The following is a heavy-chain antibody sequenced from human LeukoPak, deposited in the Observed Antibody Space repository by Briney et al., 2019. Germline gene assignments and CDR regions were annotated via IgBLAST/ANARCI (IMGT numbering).Heavy chain of an antibody. Sequence: ASVKVSCKASGYTFTGYYMHWVRQAPGQGLEWMGRIIPIFGTANYAQKFQGRVTITTDESTSTAYMELSSLRSEDTAVYYCARDLNYYDSSDYWGQGTLVTVSS. CDR3: ARDLNYYDSSDY. J-gene: IGHJ4*02. CDR1: GYTFTGYY. CDR2: IIPIFGTA. V-gene: IGHV1-69*05. D-gene: IGHD3-22*01.